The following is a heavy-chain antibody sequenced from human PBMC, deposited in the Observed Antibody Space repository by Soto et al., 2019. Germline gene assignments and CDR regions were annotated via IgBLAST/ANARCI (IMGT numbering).Heavy chain of an antibody. V-gene: IGHV4-30-4*01. CDR2: ISYSGSA. J-gene: IGHJ4*02. Sequence: QVQLQESGPGLVKPSQTLSLTCTVSGGSISSGNYYWSRIRQPPGKGLEWIGFISYSGSAHYNPSLKSRVNMSVDTSTKQFSLNLSFVTAADTAVYYCATMGTPATGLYYSDFWGQGTLFTVSS. D-gene: IGHD2-15*01. CDR1: GGSISSGNYY. CDR3: ATMGTPATGLYYSDF.